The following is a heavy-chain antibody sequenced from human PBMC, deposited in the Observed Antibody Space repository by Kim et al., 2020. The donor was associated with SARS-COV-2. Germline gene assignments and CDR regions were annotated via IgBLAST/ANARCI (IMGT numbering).Heavy chain of an antibody. CDR3: ARGGYLAGRYGDELD. V-gene: IGHV1-18*01. D-gene: IGHD4-17*01. Sequence: ASVKVSCKASGYTFTSYGISWVRQAPGQGLEWMGWISAYNGNTNYAQKLQGRVTMTTDTSTSTAYMELRSLRSDDTAVYYCARGGYLAGRYGDELDWGQGTLVTVSS. CDR1: GYTFTSYG. CDR2: ISAYNGNT. J-gene: IGHJ4*02.